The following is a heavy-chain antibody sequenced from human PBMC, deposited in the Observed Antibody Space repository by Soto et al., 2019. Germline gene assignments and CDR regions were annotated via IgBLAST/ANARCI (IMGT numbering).Heavy chain of an antibody. CDR1: GGSIRSYY. D-gene: IGHD3-9*01. CDR2: IYYSGST. V-gene: IGHV4-59*01. CDR3: ARLGFEYDTSTPYYNVLHYYGVDV. J-gene: IGHJ6*02. Sequence: SETLSLTCTVSGGSIRSYYWSWIRQPPGKRLEWIGYIYYSGSTNYNPSLKSRVTISVDTSKNQLSLELSSVTAADTAKYYCARLGFEYDTSTPYYNVLHYYGVDVWGQGTSVTVSS.